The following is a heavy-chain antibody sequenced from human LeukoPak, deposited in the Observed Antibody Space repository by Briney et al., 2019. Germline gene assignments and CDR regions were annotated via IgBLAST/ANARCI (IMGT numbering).Heavy chain of an antibody. CDR3: ARGTKFDEIVEVPAATRTKYYFAY. J-gene: IGHJ4*02. Sequence: PSETRSLTCTVAGGSISSISYCWGWLRHPPGNGLEWFGSIYYSQSTNYNSSLKTRVPISGDTSQNQLSLKLSSVHAADTAVYYCARGTKFDEIVEVPAATRTKYYFAYWGQGTLVTVSS. V-gene: IGHV4-39*07. CDR1: GGSISSISYC. CDR2: IYYSQST. D-gene: IGHD2-2*01.